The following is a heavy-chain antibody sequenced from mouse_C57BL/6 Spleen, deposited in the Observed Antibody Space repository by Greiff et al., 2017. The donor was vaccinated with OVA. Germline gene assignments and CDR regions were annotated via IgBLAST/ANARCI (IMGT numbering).Heavy chain of an antibody. CDR2: IHPNSGST. CDR1: GYTFTSYW. V-gene: IGHV1-64*01. CDR3: ARNDITTVVARGWFAY. J-gene: IGHJ3*01. D-gene: IGHD1-1*01. Sequence: QVQLQQPGAELVKPGASVKLSCKASGYTFTSYWMHWVKQRPGQGLEWIGMIHPNSGSTNYNEKFKSKATLTVDKSSSTAYMQLSSLTSEDSAVYYCARNDITTVVARGWFAYWGQGTLVTVSA.